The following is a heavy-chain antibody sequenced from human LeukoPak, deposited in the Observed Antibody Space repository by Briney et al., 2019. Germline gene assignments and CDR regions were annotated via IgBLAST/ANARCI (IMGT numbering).Heavy chain of an antibody. CDR2: INPNSGGT. D-gene: IGHD2-2*01. CDR3: ARCSCSSTSCYEGAFDI. Sequence: ASVTVSCKASGYTLTGYYMHWVRQAPGQGLAWMGWINPNSGGTNYAQKFQGRVTMTRDTSISTAYMELSRLRSDDTAVYYCARCSCSSTSCYEGAFDIWGQGTMVTVSS. J-gene: IGHJ3*02. CDR1: GYTLTGYY. V-gene: IGHV1-2*02.